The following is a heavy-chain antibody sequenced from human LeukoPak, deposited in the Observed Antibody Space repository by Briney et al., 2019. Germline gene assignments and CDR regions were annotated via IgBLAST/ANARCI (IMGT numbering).Heavy chain of an antibody. V-gene: IGHV4-61*02. CDR2: IYTSGST. Sequence: PSETLSLTCTVSGGSISSGSYYWSWIRQPAGKGLEWIGRIYTSGSTNYNPSLKSRVTISVDTSKNQFSLKLSSVTAADTAVYYCARESPKLGGGTRFHIWGQGTMVTVSS. J-gene: IGHJ3*02. CDR1: GGSISSGSYY. CDR3: ARESPKLGGGTRFHI. D-gene: IGHD3-10*01.